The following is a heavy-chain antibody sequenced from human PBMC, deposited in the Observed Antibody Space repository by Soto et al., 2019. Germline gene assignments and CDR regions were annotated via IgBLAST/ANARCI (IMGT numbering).Heavy chain of an antibody. Sequence: SETLSLTCTVSGGSVSSGNYYWSWIRQPPGEGLEWIGYFYYTGSINYNPSLKSRVTISIDASKNQFSLRLSSVTAADTAVYYCARSMFYSDGSNYSPFDYWGQGILVTVS. CDR2: FYYTGSI. V-gene: IGHV4-61*01. D-gene: IGHD3-22*01. CDR1: GGSVSSGNYY. CDR3: ARSMFYSDGSNYSPFDY. J-gene: IGHJ4*02.